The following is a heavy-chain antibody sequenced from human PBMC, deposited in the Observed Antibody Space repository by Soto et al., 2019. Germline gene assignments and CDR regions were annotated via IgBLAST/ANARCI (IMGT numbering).Heavy chain of an antibody. D-gene: IGHD6-19*01. Sequence: SVKVSCKASGGTFSSYAISWVRQAPGQGLEWMGGIIPIFGTANYAQKFQGRVTITADKSTSTAYMELSSLRSEDTAVYYCAGHHSSGWYFDYWGQGTLVTVSS. CDR1: GGTFSSYA. CDR3: AGHHSSGWYFDY. V-gene: IGHV1-69*06. CDR2: IIPIFGTA. J-gene: IGHJ4*02.